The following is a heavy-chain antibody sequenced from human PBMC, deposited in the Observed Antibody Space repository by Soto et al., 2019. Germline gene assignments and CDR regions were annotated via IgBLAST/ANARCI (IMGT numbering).Heavy chain of an antibody. CDR3: ARDWSSIAAAGTEGDY. CDR1: GYTFTSYG. J-gene: IGHJ4*02. V-gene: IGHV1-18*01. Sequence: QVQLVQSGVEVKKPGASVKVSCKASGYTFTSYGISWVRQAPGQGLEWMGWISPYNGNTNYAQKLQGRVTMTTDTSTSKAYMELRSLRSDDTAVHYCARDWSSIAAAGTEGDYWGQGTLVTVSS. CDR2: ISPYNGNT. D-gene: IGHD6-13*01.